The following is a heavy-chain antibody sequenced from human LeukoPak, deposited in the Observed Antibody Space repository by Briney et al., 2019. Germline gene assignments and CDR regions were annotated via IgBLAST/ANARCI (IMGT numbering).Heavy chain of an antibody. CDR2: INHSGYT. Sequence: SETLSLTCAVSGVSFNDYYWSWVRQTPGKGLEWIGGINHSGYTNDGPSLKSRVTLSIDTSRKQFSLNLRSVTVADTGIYYCTRMTTGHDYWGQGTLVTVSS. CDR1: GVSFNDYY. CDR3: TRMTTGHDY. D-gene: IGHD4-17*01. J-gene: IGHJ4*02. V-gene: IGHV4-34*01.